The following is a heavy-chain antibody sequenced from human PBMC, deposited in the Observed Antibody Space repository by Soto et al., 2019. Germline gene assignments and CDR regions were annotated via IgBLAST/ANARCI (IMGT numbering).Heavy chain of an antibody. J-gene: IGHJ6*01. Sequence: QVQLQESGPGLVKPSQTLSLTCTVSGDSISDVDYYWSWVRQTPREGLEWIGAFYDSGTSYYRPSLKSRMTISVDSSKNQFSLTLTSVTAADTAVYYCARGTRDYFDTTGPGYGMDVW. CDR2: FYDSGTS. CDR1: GDSISDVDYY. D-gene: IGHD3-22*01. CDR3: ARGTRDYFDTTGPGYGMDV. V-gene: IGHV4-30-4*01.